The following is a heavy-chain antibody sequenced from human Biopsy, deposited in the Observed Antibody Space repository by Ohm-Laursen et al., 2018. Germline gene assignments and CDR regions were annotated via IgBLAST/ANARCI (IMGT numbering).Heavy chain of an antibody. CDR1: GGSISSSTTYY. V-gene: IGHV4-39*01. Sequence: GTLSLTCAVSGGSISSSTTYYWAWLRQPPGKGLEWIGSIYNTETTFYNPSLKSRVTISIDTSTNQFSLKVSSVTAADTALYFCARHPTGFWFDPWGHGTLVTVSS. CDR2: IYNTETT. CDR3: ARHPTGFWFDP. J-gene: IGHJ5*02.